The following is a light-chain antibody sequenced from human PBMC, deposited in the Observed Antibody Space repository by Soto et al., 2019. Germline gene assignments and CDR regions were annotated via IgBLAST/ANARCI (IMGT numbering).Light chain of an antibody. CDR1: QSLMHTNGYNF. CDR2: LGS. CDR3: MQAPQSPFT. J-gene: IGKJ3*01. Sequence: DIVMTQSPLSLPVTPGQPASISCRSSQSLMHTNGYNFLDWYLQKPGQSPQLLIYLGSNPASGVPDKYSASRSGTEVTLKTRRKEAEDVGFKYLMQAPQSPFTFGPGTKVDIK. V-gene: IGKV2-28*01.